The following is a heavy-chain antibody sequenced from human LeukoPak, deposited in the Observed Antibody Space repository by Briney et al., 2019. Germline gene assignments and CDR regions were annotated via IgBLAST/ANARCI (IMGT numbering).Heavy chain of an antibody. CDR1: GGSISSYY. Sequence: SETLSLTCTVSGGSISSYYWSWIRQPPGKGLEWIGYIYYSGSTNYNPSLKSRITISVDTSKNQFSLKLSSVTAADTAVYYYASTLISSGWYWYFDYWGQGTLVTVSS. CDR3: ASTLISSGWYWYFDY. D-gene: IGHD6-19*01. CDR2: IYYSGST. J-gene: IGHJ4*02. V-gene: IGHV4-59*01.